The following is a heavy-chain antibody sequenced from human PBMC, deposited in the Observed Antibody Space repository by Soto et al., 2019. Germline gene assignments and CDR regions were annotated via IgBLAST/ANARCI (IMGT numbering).Heavy chain of an antibody. J-gene: IGHJ3*01. CDR1: GGTFNSYA. CDR2: IIPMLTTA. CDR3: ARETINMVRDLTITGSGGAFDV. D-gene: IGHD3-10*01. V-gene: IGHV1-69*01. Sequence: QVQLVQSGAEVKKPGSSVKFSCKASGGTFNSYAISWVRQAPGQGLEWMGGIIPMLTTANYAQKFQGRVTITADESTSTAYMELSSLRYDDTAVYSCARETINMVRDLTITGSGGAFDVWGQGTVVTVSS.